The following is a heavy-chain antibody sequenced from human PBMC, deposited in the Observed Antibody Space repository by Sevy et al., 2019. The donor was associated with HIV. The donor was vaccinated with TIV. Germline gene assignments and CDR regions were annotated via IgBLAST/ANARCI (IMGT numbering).Heavy chain of an antibody. CDR1: EISFSDYY. D-gene: IGHD1-1*01. V-gene: IGHV3-11*01. Sequence: GGSLRLSCAASEISFSDYYMSWIRQTPGKGLEWISYISSGGSIIYYADSVKGRFTISRDNAKNSLYLQMNSLRAEDTAVYYCTRVRYNYGSYYFDYWDQGTLVTVSS. CDR3: TRVRYNYGSYYFDY. CDR2: ISSGGSII. J-gene: IGHJ4*02.